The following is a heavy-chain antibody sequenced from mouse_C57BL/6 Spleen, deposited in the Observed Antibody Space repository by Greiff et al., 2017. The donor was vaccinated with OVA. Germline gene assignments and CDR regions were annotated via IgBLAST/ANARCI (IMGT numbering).Heavy chain of an antibody. V-gene: IGHV1-81*01. D-gene: IGHD2-4*01. CDR3: ARGNDYDEMDY. CDR1: GYTFTSYG. J-gene: IGHJ4*01. Sequence: QVQLQQSGAELARPGASVKLSCKASGYTFTSYGISWVKQRTGQGLEWIGEIYPRSGNTYYNEKFKGKATLTADKSSSTAYMELRSLTSEDSAVYFYARGNDYDEMDYWGQGTSVTVSS. CDR2: IYPRSGNT.